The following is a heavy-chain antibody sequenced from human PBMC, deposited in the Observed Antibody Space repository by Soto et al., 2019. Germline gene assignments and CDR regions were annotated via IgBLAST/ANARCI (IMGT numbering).Heavy chain of an antibody. D-gene: IGHD2-2*01. CDR1: GYTFTSYG. Sequence: ASVKVSCKASGYTFTSYGISWVRQAPGQGLEWMGWISAYNGNTNYAQKLQGRVTMTTDTSTSTAYMELRSLRSDDTAVYYCARVSRCSSTSCHGSYYYYYGMDVWGQGTTVTVSS. J-gene: IGHJ6*02. V-gene: IGHV1-18*04. CDR3: ARVSRCSSTSCHGSYYYYYGMDV. CDR2: ISAYNGNT.